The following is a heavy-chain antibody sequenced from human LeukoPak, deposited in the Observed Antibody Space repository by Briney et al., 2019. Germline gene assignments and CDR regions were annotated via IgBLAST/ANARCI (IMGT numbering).Heavy chain of an antibody. D-gene: IGHD6-6*01. CDR2: INPNSGGT. Sequence: ASVKVSCKASGYTFTGYHMHWVRQAPGQGLEWMGWINPNSGGTNYAQNFQGRVTMTRDTSTSTVYMELNNLRSEDTAVYYCARDSAKLGVVGDAYDIWGQGTMVTVSS. CDR3: ARDSAKLGVVGDAYDI. CDR1: GYTFTGYH. J-gene: IGHJ3*02. V-gene: IGHV1-2*02.